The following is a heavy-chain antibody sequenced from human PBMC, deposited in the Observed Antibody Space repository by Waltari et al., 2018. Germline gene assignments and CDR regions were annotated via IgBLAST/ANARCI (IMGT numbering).Heavy chain of an antibody. Sequence: QVQLQQWGAGLVKPSQTLSLTCTVSGGSISSGSYYWTWIRQPAGKGLEWIGRIDTGGSTNSNPSLESRVTISLDTSKNQFSLKLSSVTAADTAVYYCARSDSSGWYSFAFDIWGQGTMVTVSS. CDR1: GGSISSGSYY. D-gene: IGHD6-19*01. J-gene: IGHJ3*02. V-gene: IGHV4-61*02. CDR2: IDTGGST. CDR3: ARSDSSGWYSFAFDI.